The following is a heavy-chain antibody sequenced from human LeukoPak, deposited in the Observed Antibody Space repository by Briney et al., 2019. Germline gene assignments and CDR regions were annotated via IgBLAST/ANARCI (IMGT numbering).Heavy chain of an antibody. CDR2: VYHSGAT. CDR3: TRGVPAAGAKWFDP. J-gene: IGHJ5*02. CDR1: GGSITSGNW. Sequence: SGTLSLTCAVSGGSITSGNWWTWVRQPPGKGLEWIGEVYHSGATNYNPSLKTRVTISVDKSKNEFSLALTSLNAADTAVYYCTRGVPAAGAKWFDPWGQGSLVTVS. V-gene: IGHV4-4*02. D-gene: IGHD6-13*01.